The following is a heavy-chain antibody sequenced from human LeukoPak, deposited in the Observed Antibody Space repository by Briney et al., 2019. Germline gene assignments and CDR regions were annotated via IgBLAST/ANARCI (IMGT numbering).Heavy chain of an antibody. Sequence: SETLSLTCTVSGGSISNYHWSWIRQPAGKGLEWIGRIYTSGNTNYNPSLKSRATMSLDTSKNQFSLKLSSVTAADTAVYYCAREGSATYGPYYFNYWGQGTLVTVSS. V-gene: IGHV4-4*07. CDR2: IYTSGNT. J-gene: IGHJ4*02. CDR3: AREGSATYGPYYFNY. D-gene: IGHD4-17*01. CDR1: GGSISNYH.